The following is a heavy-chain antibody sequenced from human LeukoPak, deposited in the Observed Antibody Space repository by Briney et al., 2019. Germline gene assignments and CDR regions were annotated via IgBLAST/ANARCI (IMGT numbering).Heavy chain of an antibody. J-gene: IGHJ1*01. D-gene: IGHD1-26*01. V-gene: IGHV3-21*01. CDR1: GFTFSSYS. CDR3: ASLVGATTKGYFQH. CDR2: ISSSSSYI. Sequence: GGSLRLSCAASGFTFSSYSMNWVRQAPGKGLEWVSPISSSSSYIYYADSVKGRFTISRDNAKNSLYLQMNSLRAEDTAVYYCASLVGATTKGYFQHWGQGTLVTVSS.